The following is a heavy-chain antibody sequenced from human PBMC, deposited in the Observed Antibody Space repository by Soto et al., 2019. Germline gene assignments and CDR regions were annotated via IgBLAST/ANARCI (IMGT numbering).Heavy chain of an antibody. J-gene: IGHJ6*02. D-gene: IGHD3-9*01. CDR3: ASDSYYDILTGYVAGMDV. CDR1: GYTFTGYY. Sequence: VKVSCKASGYTFTGYYMHWVRQAPGQGLEWMGWINPNSGGTNYAQKFQGRVTMTRDTTISTAYMELSRLRSDDTAVYYCASDSYYDILTGYVAGMDVWGQGTTVTVSS. CDR2: INPNSGGT. V-gene: IGHV1-2*02.